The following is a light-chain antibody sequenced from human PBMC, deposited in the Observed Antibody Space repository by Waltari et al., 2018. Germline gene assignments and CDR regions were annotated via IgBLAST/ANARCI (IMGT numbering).Light chain of an antibody. J-gene: IGLJ2*01. CDR1: TSNIGGNY. CDR2: RNE. Sequence: QSALTQPPSASGAPGQRVPISCSGSTSNIGGNYVYWYQQLPGAAPKLLIYRNEQRPSGVPDRFSGCKSGTSASLTVSGLRSEDEADYFCAAWDDSLSGPVFGGGTKLAVL. CDR3: AAWDDSLSGPV. V-gene: IGLV1-47*01.